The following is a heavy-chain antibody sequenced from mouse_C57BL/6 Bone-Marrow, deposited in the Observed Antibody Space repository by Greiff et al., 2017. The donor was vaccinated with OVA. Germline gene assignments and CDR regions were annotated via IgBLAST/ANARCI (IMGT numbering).Heavy chain of an antibody. CDR1: GYTFTSYW. Sequence: VQLQQPGAELVKPGASVKLSCKASGYTFTSYWMHWVKQRPGQGLEWIGMIHPNSGSTNYNEKFKSKATLTVDISSSTAYMQLSSLTSEDSAVYYCARLAGYAMDYWGQGTSVTVSS. V-gene: IGHV1-64*01. CDR3: ARLAGYAMDY. J-gene: IGHJ4*01. CDR2: IHPNSGST.